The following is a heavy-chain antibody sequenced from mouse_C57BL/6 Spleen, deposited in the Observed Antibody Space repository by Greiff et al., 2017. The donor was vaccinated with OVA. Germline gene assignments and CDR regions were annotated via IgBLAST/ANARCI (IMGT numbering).Heavy chain of an antibody. D-gene: IGHD2-10*01. CDR2: IDPETGGT. V-gene: IGHV1-15*01. J-gene: IGHJ2*01. CDR3: TKAYYGNSHFDY. CDR1: GYTFTDYE. Sequence: QVQLQQSGAELVRPGASVTLSCKASGYTFTDYEMHWVKQTPVHGLEWIGAIDPETGGTAYNQKFKGKAILTADKSSSTAYMELRSLTSEDSAVYYCTKAYYGNSHFDYWGQGTTLTVSS.